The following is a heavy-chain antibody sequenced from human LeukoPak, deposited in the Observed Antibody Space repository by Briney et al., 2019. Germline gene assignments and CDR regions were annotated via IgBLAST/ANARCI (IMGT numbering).Heavy chain of an antibody. V-gene: IGHV4-61*02. J-gene: IGHJ3*02. Sequence: PSQTLSLTCTVSGGSISSGSYYWSWIRQPAGKGLEWIGRIYTSGSTNYNPSLKSRVTISVDTSKNQFSLKLSSVTAADTAVYYCARANRDYYDSSGISGDAFDIWGQGTMVTVSS. CDR3: ARANRDYYDSSGISGDAFDI. CDR1: GGSISSGSYY. CDR2: IYTSGST. D-gene: IGHD3-22*01.